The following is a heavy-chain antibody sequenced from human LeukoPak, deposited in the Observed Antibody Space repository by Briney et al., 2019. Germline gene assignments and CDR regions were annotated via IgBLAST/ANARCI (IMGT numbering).Heavy chain of an antibody. Sequence: GGSLRLSCAASGFTFSDYYMSWIRQAPGKGLEWVSYISSSADSVKGRFTISRDNAKNSLYLQMISLRAEDTAVYYCARDGPNWGRDFDHWGQGTLVIVSS. CDR3: ARDGPNWGRDFDH. J-gene: IGHJ5*02. CDR1: GFTFSDYY. CDR2: ISSS. V-gene: IGHV3-11*01. D-gene: IGHD7-27*01.